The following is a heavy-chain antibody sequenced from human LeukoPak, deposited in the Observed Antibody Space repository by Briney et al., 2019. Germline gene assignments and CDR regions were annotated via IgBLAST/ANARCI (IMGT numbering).Heavy chain of an antibody. V-gene: IGHV3-30*03. D-gene: IGHD1-26*01. J-gene: IGHJ6*03. CDR1: GFTFTNYG. CDR3: ARGGASGRYGSYAYMDV. CDR2: ISYDGRNT. Sequence: GGSLRLSCAASGFTFTNYGMHWVRQAPGKGLEWVAIISYDGRNTYYGDSVKGRFTISRDNSKNTLYLQMNSLRAEVTALYHCARGGASGRYGSYAYMDVWGKGTTVTVSS.